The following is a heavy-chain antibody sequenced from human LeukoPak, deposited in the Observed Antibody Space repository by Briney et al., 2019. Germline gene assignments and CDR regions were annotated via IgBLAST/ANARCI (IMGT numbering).Heavy chain of an antibody. CDR2: IRYDGSDK. CDR3: ARRDSYAFDI. D-gene: IGHD2-21*01. V-gene: IGHV3-33*01. CDR1: GFSFSDCS. Sequence: PGGSLRLSCAASGFSFSDCSMHWVRQAPGKGLGWVAVIRYDGSDKTYADSVRGRFTISRDNSKNTLYLQLNSLRAEDTAVYYCARRDSYAFDIWGQGTMVTVSS. J-gene: IGHJ3*02.